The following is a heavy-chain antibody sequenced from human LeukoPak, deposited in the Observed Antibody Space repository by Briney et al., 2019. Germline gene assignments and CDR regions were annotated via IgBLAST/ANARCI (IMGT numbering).Heavy chain of an antibody. J-gene: IGHJ6*03. CDR1: GGSFSGYY. CDR3: ARTRGFHYYYYMDV. CDR2: INHSGST. D-gene: IGHD3-10*01. V-gene: IGHV4-34*01. Sequence: PSETLSLTCAVYGGSFSGYYWSWIRQPPGKGLEWIGEINHSGSTNYNPSLKSRVTISVDTSKNQFSLKPSSVTAADTAVYYCARTRGFHYYYYMDVWGKGTTVTVSS.